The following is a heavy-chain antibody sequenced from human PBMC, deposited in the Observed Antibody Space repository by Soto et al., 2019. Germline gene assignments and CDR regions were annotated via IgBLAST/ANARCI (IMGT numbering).Heavy chain of an antibody. CDR2: IYYSGST. V-gene: IGHV4-39*01. J-gene: IGHJ5*02. CDR3: ARSRPAPDPPNWFDP. Sequence: SETLSLTCTVSGGSISSSSYYWGWIRQPPGKGLEWIGSIYYSGSTYYNPSLKSRVTISVDTSKNQFSLKLSSVTAADTAVYYCARSRPAPDPPNWFDPWGQGTLVTVSS. CDR1: GGSISSSSYY.